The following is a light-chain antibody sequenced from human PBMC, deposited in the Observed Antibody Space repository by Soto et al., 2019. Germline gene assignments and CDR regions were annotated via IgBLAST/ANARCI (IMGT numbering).Light chain of an antibody. CDR2: NVY. CDR1: SSDVGGYDY. V-gene: IGLV2-14*01. Sequence: QSALTQPASVSGSPGQSITISCTGTSSDVGGYDYVGWYQQHPGKAPKLMIYNVYNRPSGVSFRFSGSKSGNTASLTISGFHTVDEADYYCTSYTNRYTYVFGTGTKVTV. J-gene: IGLJ1*01. CDR3: TSYTNRYTYV.